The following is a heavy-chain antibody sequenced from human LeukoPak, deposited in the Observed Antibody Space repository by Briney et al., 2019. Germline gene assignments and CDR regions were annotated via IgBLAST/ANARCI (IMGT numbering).Heavy chain of an antibody. D-gene: IGHD2-2*01. V-gene: IGHV4-31*03. J-gene: IGHJ6*04. CDR1: GGSISSGGSY. CDR3: ARVSCSSTSCKRYYYYGMDV. CDR2: ISYSLGT. Sequence: PSETLSLTCTVSGGSISSGGSYCRCIPQHPRKSLWLIVGISYSLGTYYNPPLKSRVTISVDTSKNQFSLKLSSVTAADTAVYYCARVSCSSTSCKRYYYYGMDVWGKGTTVTVSS.